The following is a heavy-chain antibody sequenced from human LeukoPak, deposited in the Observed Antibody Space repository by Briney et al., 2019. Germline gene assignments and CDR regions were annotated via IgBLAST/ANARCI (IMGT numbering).Heavy chain of an antibody. Sequence: GESLKISCKGSGYSFTSYWIGWVRQMPGKGLEWMGIIYPGDSDTSYSPSFQGQVTISADKSISTAYLQWSSLKASDTAVYYCARHLGEQPLNVPNYYYYYMDVWGKGTTVTVSS. V-gene: IGHV5-51*01. D-gene: IGHD6-13*01. CDR2: IYPGDSDT. CDR3: ARHLGEQPLNVPNYYYYYMDV. CDR1: GYSFTSYW. J-gene: IGHJ6*03.